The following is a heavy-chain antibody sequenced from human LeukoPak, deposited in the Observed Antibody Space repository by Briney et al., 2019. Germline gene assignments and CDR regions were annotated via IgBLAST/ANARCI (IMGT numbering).Heavy chain of an antibody. CDR3: ARGALSGYSTFWVDY. Sequence: PGGSLRLSCAASGFTFSKYYMIWVRQAPGKGLEWVANIKRDGSEEYYVDSVEGRFTISRDNAQNSLYLQMNSLRAEDTAVYYCARGALSGYSTFWVDYWGQGTLVTVSS. CDR1: GFTFSKYY. J-gene: IGHJ4*02. V-gene: IGHV3-7*01. CDR2: IKRDGSEE. D-gene: IGHD3-3*01.